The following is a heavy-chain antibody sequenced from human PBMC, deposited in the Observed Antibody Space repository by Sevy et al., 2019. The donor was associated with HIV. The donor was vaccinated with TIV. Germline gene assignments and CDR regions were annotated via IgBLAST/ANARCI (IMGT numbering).Heavy chain of an antibody. CDR1: GFTFSSYW. CDR2: IKEDGSVK. D-gene: IGHD6-13*01. Sequence: GGSLRLSCEDSGFTFSSYWMSWVRQAPGKGLEWVANIKEDGSVKYYVESVKGRFTISRDNAKNSVYLQMNSLRAEDAALYYCVRAIGAAGSYWGLGTLVTVSS. V-gene: IGHV3-7*01. CDR3: VRAIGAAGSY. J-gene: IGHJ4*02.